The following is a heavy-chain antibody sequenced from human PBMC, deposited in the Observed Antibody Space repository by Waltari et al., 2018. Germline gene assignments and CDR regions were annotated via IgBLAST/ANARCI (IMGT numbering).Heavy chain of an antibody. J-gene: IGHJ6*02. D-gene: IGHD5-12*01. Sequence: EVQLVESGGGLVQPGRSLRLSCAASGFTFDAYAMPWVRQAPGKGLEWVSGISWNSGSIGYADSVKGRFTISRDNAKNSLYLQMNSLRAEDMALYYCAKDISSGYDGRYYYYGMDVWGQGTTVTVSS. V-gene: IGHV3-9*03. CDR1: GFTFDAYA. CDR2: ISWNSGSI. CDR3: AKDISSGYDGRYYYYGMDV.